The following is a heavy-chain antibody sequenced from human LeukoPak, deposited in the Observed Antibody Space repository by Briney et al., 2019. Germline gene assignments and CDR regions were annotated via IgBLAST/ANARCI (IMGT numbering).Heavy chain of an antibody. J-gene: IGHJ3*02. V-gene: IGHV3-48*01. Sequence: QSGGSLRLSCAASGFTFSSYSMNWVRQAPGKGLEWVSYISSSSSTIYYADSVKGRFTISRDNAKNSLYLQMNSLRAEDTAVYYCARDLLRAFDIWGQGAMVTVSS. CDR1: GFTFSSYS. CDR2: ISSSSSTI. CDR3: ARDLLRAFDI.